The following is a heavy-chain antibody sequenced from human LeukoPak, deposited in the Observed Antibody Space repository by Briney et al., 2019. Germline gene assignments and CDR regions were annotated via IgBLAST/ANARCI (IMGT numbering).Heavy chain of an antibody. CDR3: ASNYYGSGSYQNDYHYYGMDV. V-gene: IGHV3-66*01. CDR1: GFTVSSNY. D-gene: IGHD3-10*01. CDR2: IYSGGST. Sequence: PGGSLRLSCAASGFTVSSNYMSWVRQAPGKGLEWVSVIYSGGSTYYADSVKGRFTISRDNSKNTLYLQMNSLRAEDTAVYYCASNYYGSGSYQNDYHYYGMDVWGQGTTVTVSS. J-gene: IGHJ6*02.